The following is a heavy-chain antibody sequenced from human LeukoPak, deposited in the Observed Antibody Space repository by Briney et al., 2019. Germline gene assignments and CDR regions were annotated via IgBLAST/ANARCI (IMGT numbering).Heavy chain of an antibody. CDR2: FDPENGEP. D-gene: IGHD2-21*01. Sequence: ASVKVSCKVSGHTLTDLSMHWVRQTPGKGLECLGGFDPENGEPIYAQMFQGRVTMTEDTSTDTAYMELSSLRSEDTAVYYCARDGGEVERGYYYYYMDVWGKGTTVTVSS. CDR3: ARDGGEVERGYYYYYMDV. V-gene: IGHV1-24*01. J-gene: IGHJ6*03. CDR1: GHTLTDLS.